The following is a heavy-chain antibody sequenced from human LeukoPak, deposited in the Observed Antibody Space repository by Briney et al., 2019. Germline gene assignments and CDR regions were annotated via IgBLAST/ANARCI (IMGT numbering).Heavy chain of an antibody. CDR3: ARRSRRGSGDSGGERAFDI. CDR2: INHSGST. J-gene: IGHJ3*02. CDR1: GGSISSSNW. D-gene: IGHD2-21*02. V-gene: IGHV4-4*02. Sequence: PSETLSLTCTVSGGSISSSNWWSWVRQPPGKGLEWIGEINHSGSTNYNPSLKSRVTISVDTSKNQFSLKLSSVTAADTAQYYCARRSRRGSGDSGGERAFDIWGQGILVTVSS.